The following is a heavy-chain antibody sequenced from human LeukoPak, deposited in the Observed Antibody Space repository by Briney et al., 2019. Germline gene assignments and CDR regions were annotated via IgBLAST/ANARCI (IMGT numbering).Heavy chain of an antibody. J-gene: IGHJ5*02. D-gene: IGHD4-23*01. Sequence: SESLSLTCAVYGGSFNGYYWSWIRQPPGKGLEWIGEINHSGSTNYNPSLKSRVTISVDTSKNQFSLKLSSVTAADTAVYYCARDAPMDYGGNSNWFDPWGQGTLVTVSS. CDR2: INHSGST. CDR1: GGSFNGYY. CDR3: ARDAPMDYGGNSNWFDP. V-gene: IGHV4-34*01.